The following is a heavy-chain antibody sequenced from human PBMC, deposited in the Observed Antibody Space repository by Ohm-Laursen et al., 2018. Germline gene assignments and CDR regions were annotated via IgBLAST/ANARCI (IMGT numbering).Heavy chain of an antibody. J-gene: IGHJ4*02. D-gene: IGHD3-22*01. CDR3: ASQSGSSGYIPTDY. CDR1: GGSISSGGYY. Sequence: SETLSLTCTVSGGSISSGGYYWSWIRQHPGKGLEWIGYIYYSGSTYYNPSLKSRVTISVDTSKNQFSLKLSSVTTADTAVYYCASQSGSSGYIPTDYWGQGTLVTVSS. CDR2: IYYSGST. V-gene: IGHV4-31*03.